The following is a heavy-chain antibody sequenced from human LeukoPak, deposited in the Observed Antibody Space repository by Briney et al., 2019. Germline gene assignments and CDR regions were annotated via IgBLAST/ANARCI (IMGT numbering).Heavy chain of an antibody. Sequence: GGSLRLSCATSGFSFSNSGMHWVRQAPGKGLEWVAIIWYDGSEKYYADSVKGRFTISRDNSENTLCLQMNSLRAEDTAVYYCARDAWYSRGWHWTFDYWGRGTLVTVSS. J-gene: IGHJ4*02. CDR2: IWYDGSEK. CDR3: ARDAWYSRGWHWTFDY. D-gene: IGHD6-19*01. V-gene: IGHV3-33*01. CDR1: GFSFSNSG.